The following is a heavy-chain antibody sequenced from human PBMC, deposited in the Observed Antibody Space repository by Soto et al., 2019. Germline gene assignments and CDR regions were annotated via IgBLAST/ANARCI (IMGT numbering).Heavy chain of an antibody. CDR3: AGGGAGSGPFNWELHDH. V-gene: IGHV1-45*02. J-gene: IGHJ4*02. D-gene: IGHD1-26*01. CDR1: GNTFTYRY. CDR2: ITPFSGDV. Sequence: ASVKVSCKALGNTFTYRYLHWVRQAPGQALEWMGWITPFSGDVHYAQKFQERVTITRDRSINTAYMQMSSLRSEDTAMYFCAGGGAGSGPFNWELHDHWGQGTLVTVSS.